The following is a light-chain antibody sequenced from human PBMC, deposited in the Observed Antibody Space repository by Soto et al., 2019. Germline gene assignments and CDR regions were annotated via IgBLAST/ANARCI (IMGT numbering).Light chain of an antibody. J-gene: IGKJ2*01. CDR3: QQYGRSPPFT. V-gene: IGKV3-20*01. CDR1: QTVSSTY. CDR2: GAS. Sequence: EIVLTQSPGTLSLSPGERATLSCRASQTVSSTYIAWYQQSPGQPPRLLIYGASSRATGIPDRFSGSGSGTDFTLTISRLEPEDFAVYFCQQYGRSPPFTFGQGTMVEIK.